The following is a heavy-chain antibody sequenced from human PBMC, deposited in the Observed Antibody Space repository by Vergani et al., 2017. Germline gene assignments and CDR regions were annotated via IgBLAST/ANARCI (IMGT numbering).Heavy chain of an antibody. D-gene: IGHD6-13*01. CDR3: ARVPGRKQLASGNWFDP. CDR2: IIPIFGTA. CDR1: GYTLTELS. J-gene: IGHJ5*02. Sequence: QVQLVQSGAEVKKPGASVKVSCKVSGYTLTELSMHWVRQAPGQGLEWMGRIIPIFGTANYAQKFQGRVTITADESTSTAYMELSSLRSDDTAVYYCARVPGRKQLASGNWFDPWGQGTLVTVSS. V-gene: IGHV1-69*13.